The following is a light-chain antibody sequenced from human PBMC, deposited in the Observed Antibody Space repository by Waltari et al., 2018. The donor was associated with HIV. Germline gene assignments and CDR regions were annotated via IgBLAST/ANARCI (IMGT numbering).Light chain of an antibody. CDR1: NSNIGAAYD. CDR2: GNN. J-gene: IGLJ2*01. CDR3: QSYDSSLSGSV. Sequence: QSVLTQPPSVSGAPGQRVTISCTGSNSNIGAAYDGHWFQQLPGTAPKLVNYGNNNRPSGVPDRFSGSKSGTSASLAISGLQAEDEADYYCQSYDSSLSGSVFGGGTKLTVL. V-gene: IGLV1-40*01.